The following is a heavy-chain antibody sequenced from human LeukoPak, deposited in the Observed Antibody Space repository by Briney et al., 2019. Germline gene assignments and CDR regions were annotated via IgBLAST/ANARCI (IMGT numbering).Heavy chain of an antibody. J-gene: IGHJ4*02. CDR1: EFTFNTYT. CDR3: AKPSRGFVVVTAVDY. Sequence: GGSLRLSCVASEFTFNTYTMHWVRQAPGKGLECVAIISYDGSWQHYADSVKGRFTISRDNSKNTLYLQMNSLRAEDTAVYYCAKPSRGFVVVTAVDYWGQGTLVTVSS. D-gene: IGHD2-21*02. CDR2: ISYDGSWQ. V-gene: IGHV3-30-3*02.